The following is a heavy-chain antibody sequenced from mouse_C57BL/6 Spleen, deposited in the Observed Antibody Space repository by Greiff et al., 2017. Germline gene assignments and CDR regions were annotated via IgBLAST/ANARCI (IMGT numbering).Heavy chain of an antibody. CDR2: INPGSGGT. CDR1: GYAFTNYL. J-gene: IGHJ2*01. Sequence: VQLQQSGAELVRPGTSVKVSCKASGYAFTNYLIEWVKQRPGQGLEWIGVINPGSGGTNYNEKFKGKATLTADKSSSTAYMQLSSLTSEDSAVYFCARWKGYFDYWGQGTTLTVSS. CDR3: ARWKGYFDY. V-gene: IGHV1-54*01.